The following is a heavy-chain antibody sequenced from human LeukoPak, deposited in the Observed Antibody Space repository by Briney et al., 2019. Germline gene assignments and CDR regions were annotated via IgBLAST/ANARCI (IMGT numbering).Heavy chain of an antibody. V-gene: IGHV4-4*07. Sequence: SETLSLTCTVSGGSISSFYWSWIRQPAGKALEWIGRIYTSGSTNYNPSLKSRVTMSVDTSKNQFSLKLRSVTAADTAVYYCASEYYYDTSGYYSLASWGQGHLVTVSS. CDR2: IYTSGST. D-gene: IGHD3-22*01. J-gene: IGHJ4*02. CDR3: ASEYYYDTSGYYSLAS. CDR1: GGSISSFY.